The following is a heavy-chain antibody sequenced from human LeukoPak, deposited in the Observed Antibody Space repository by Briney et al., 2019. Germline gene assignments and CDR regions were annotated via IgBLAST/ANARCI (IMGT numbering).Heavy chain of an antibody. CDR2: LYYTGYT. V-gene: IGHV4-59*11. CDR1: SDSGVSTSSHS. D-gene: IGHD6-19*01. J-gene: IGHJ4*02. Sequence: SETLSLTCTVSSDSGVSTSSHSWGWFRQPPGKGLEWIGYLYYTGYTDYNPSLKSRVTISVDTSKNQFSLKLNSLTAADTAVYYCARGSGWYDYWGQGTLVTVSS. CDR3: ARGSGWYDY.